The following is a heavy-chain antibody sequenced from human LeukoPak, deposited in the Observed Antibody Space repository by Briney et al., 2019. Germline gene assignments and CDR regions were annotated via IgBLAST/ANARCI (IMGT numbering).Heavy chain of an antibody. V-gene: IGHV1-24*01. Sequence: ASVKVSCKVSGYTLTELSMHRVRQAPGKGLEWMGGFDPEDGETIYAQKFQGRVTMTEDTSTDTAYMDLSSLRSEDTAVYYCATPVGNDYDSIGYYYFDYWGQGTLVTVSS. J-gene: IGHJ4*02. CDR3: ATPVGNDYDSIGYYYFDY. CDR1: GYTLTELS. D-gene: IGHD3-22*01. CDR2: FDPEDGET.